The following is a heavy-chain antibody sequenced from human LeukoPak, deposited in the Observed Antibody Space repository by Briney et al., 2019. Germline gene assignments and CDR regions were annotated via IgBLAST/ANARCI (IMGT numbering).Heavy chain of an antibody. CDR2: ISSNGGST. J-gene: IGHJ4*02. D-gene: IGHD2-8*01. V-gene: IGHV3-64D*06. CDR3: VKEFCSDGVCYCYFDY. Sequence: GGSLRFSCSASGFTFSSFAMHWVRQAPGKGLQYVSGISSNGGSTYHADSVKDRLTISRDNSRNTLFLQMSSLRAEDTAVYYCVKEFCSDGVCYCYFDYWGQGTLVTVSS. CDR1: GFTFSSFA.